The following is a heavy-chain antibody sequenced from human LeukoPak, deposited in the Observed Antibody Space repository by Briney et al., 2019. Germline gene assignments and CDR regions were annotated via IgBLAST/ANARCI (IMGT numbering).Heavy chain of an antibody. CDR3: AGGYENYYYGMDV. J-gene: IGHJ6*02. Sequence: GASVKVSCKASGYTFTGYYMHWVRQAPGQGLEWMGWINPNSGGTNYAQKLQGRVTMTRDTSISTAYMELSRLRSDDTAVYYCAGGYENYYYGMDVWGQGTTVTVSS. V-gene: IGHV1-2*02. CDR1: GYTFTGYY. CDR2: INPNSGGT. D-gene: IGHD6-13*01.